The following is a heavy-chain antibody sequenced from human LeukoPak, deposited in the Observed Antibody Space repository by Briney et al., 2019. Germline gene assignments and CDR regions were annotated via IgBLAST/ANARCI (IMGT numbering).Heavy chain of an antibody. CDR1: GFTFSSYW. J-gene: IGHJ4*02. D-gene: IGHD3-10*01. CDR2: IKQDGSEK. CDR3: ARRDYYGSGSYGGLEYYFDY. Sequence: PGGSLRLSCAASGFTFSSYWMGWVRQAPGKGLEWVANIKQDGSEKYYVDSVKGRFTISRDNAKNSLYLQMNSLRAEDTAVYYCARRDYYGSGSYGGLEYYFDYWGQGTLVTVSS. V-gene: IGHV3-7*03.